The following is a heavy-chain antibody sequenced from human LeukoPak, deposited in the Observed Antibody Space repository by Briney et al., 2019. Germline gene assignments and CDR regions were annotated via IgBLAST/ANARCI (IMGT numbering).Heavy chain of an antibody. V-gene: IGHV3-7*01. D-gene: IGHD6-19*01. Sequence: WGSLRLSCAASGFTFSSYWMSWVRQAPGRGLEWVANIKQDGSEKYYVDSVKGRFTISRDNAKNSLYLQMNGLRAEDTAVYYCARDVGIAVAVDYWGQGTLVTVSS. CDR2: IKQDGSEK. CDR3: ARDVGIAVAVDY. CDR1: GFTFSSYW. J-gene: IGHJ4*02.